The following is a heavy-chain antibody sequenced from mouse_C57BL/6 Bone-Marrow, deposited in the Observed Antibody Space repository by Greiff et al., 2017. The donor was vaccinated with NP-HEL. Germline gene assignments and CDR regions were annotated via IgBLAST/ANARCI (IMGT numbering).Heavy chain of an antibody. V-gene: IGHV1-52*01. CDR1: GYTFTSYW. Sequence: VQLQQPGAELVRPGSSVKLSCKASGYTFTSYWMHWVKQRPIQGLEWIGNIDPSDSETHYNQKFKDKATLTVDKSSSTAYMQLSSLTSEDSAVYYCARPDYYGSNYWYFDVWGTGTTVTVSS. CDR2: IDPSDSET. J-gene: IGHJ1*03. CDR3: ARPDYYGSNYWYFDV. D-gene: IGHD1-1*01.